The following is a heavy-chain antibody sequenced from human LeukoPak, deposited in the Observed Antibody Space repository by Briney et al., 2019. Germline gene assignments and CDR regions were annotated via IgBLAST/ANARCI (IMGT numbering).Heavy chain of an antibody. CDR3: AREAPRGTSSNPYYFDS. CDR2: ISSSGSTI. CDR1: GFTFSSYS. V-gene: IGHV3-48*01. J-gene: IGHJ4*02. D-gene: IGHD6-6*01. Sequence: PGGSLRLSCAASGFTFSSYSMSWIRQAPGKGLEWVSYISSSGSTIYYADSVKGRFTISRDNAKNLLYLQMNSLRAEDTAVYYCAREAPRGTSSNPYYFDSWGQGTLVTVSS.